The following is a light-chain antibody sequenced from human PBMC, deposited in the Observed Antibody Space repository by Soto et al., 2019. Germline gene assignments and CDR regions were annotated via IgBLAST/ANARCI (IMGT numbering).Light chain of an antibody. CDR2: NTN. CDR1: SGSVATSYY. V-gene: IGLV8-61*01. Sequence: QTVVTQEPSFSVSPGGTVTLTCGLSSGSVATSYYPSWYQQTPGQAPRTLISNTNTRSSGVPDRFSGSILGNKAALIITGAQADDESDYYCVLYMCGGISVFGGGTKLTVL. CDR3: VLYMCGGISV. J-gene: IGLJ2*01.